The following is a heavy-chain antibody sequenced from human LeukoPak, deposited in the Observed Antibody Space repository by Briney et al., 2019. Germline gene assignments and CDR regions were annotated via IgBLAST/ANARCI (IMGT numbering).Heavy chain of an antibody. J-gene: IGHJ6*03. V-gene: IGHV3-66*01. CDR1: GFTVSSNY. Sequence: GGPLRLSCAASGFTVSSNYMSWVRQAPGKGLEWVSVIYSGGSTYYADSVKGRFTISRDNSKNALYLQMNSLRAEDTAVYYCAREAVTRYYYYYMDVWGKGTTVTISS. D-gene: IGHD4-17*01. CDR3: AREAVTRYYYYYMDV. CDR2: IYSGGST.